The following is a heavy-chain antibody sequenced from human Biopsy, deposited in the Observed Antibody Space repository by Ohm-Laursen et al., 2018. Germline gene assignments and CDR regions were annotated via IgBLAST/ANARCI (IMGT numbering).Heavy chain of an antibody. V-gene: IGHV3-21*05. J-gene: IGHJ3*02. D-gene: IGHD3-10*01. CDR1: GFTFSSHA. CDR2: ITSSSTYI. CDR3: ARGIGGGRAFDM. Sequence: SLRLSCAATGFTFSSHAMTWVRQAPGKRLGRVSYITSSSTYINYVDSVKGRFTISRDNAENSLYLQMNSLRAEDTAVYYCARGIGGGRAFDMWGQGTMVTVSS.